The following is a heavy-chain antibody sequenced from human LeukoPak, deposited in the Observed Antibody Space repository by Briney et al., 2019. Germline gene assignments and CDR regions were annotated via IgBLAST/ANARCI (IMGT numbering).Heavy chain of an antibody. CDR2: INPNSGGT. J-gene: IGHJ4*02. D-gene: IGHD6-6*01. CDR3: ARGEGSSAQYYFDY. CDR1: GYTFTGYY. V-gene: IGHV1-2*02. Sequence: ASVKVSCKASGYTFTGYYMHWVRQAPGQGLEWMGWINPNSGGTDYAQKFQGRVTMTRDTSISTAYMELSRLRSDDTAVYYCARGEGSSAQYYFDYWGQGTLVTVSS.